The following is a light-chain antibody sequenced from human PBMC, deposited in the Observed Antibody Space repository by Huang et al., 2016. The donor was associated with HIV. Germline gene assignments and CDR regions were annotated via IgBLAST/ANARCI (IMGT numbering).Light chain of an antibody. CDR2: GAS. CDR1: QSVSSN. V-gene: IGKV3-15*01. Sequence: EIVMTQSPATLSVSPGERVTLSCRASQSVSSNLAWYQQKPGQAPRLLIYGASTRATGIPARFSGSGSGTEFTLSITSLQSEDFAVYHCQQYNNWPYTFGQGTKLEIK. CDR3: QQYNNWPYT. J-gene: IGKJ2*01.